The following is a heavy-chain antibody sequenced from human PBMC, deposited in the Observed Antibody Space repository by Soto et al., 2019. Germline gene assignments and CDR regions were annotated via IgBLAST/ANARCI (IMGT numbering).Heavy chain of an antibody. CDR1: GGSISTSPYF. J-gene: IGHJ4*02. CDR2: VSYSGTT. V-gene: IGHV4-39*02. Sequence: QLQLQESGPGLVKPSATLSLTCTVSGGSISTSPYFWGWIRQPPGKGLEWIGTVSYSGTTYYNPSIKSRVTIAVDTSKNHFSLNLNSVTATDTAAYCCARRTLQGGSRGYGGTRGFDYWGQGTLVTVSS. D-gene: IGHD5-12*01. CDR3: ARRTLQGGSRGYGGTRGFDY.